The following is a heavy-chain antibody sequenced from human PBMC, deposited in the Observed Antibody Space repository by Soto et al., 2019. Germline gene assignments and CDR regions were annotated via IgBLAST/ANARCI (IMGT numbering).Heavy chain of an antibody. CDR1: GYTFTSYG. CDR2: ISAYNGNT. Sequence: VASVKVSCKASGYTFTSYGISWVRQAPGQGLEWMGWISAYNGNTNYAQKLQGRVTMTTDTSTSTAYMELRSLRSDDTALYYWASSVAGFYYDRSVYWGGGYYGRDVWGQGTTVTVSS. CDR3: ASSVAGFYYDRSVYWGGGYYGRDV. J-gene: IGHJ6*02. V-gene: IGHV1-18*01. D-gene: IGHD3-22*01.